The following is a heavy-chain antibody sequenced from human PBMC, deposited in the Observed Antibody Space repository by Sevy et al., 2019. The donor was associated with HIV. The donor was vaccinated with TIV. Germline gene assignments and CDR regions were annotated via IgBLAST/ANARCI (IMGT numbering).Heavy chain of an antibody. Sequence: GGSLRLSCTSSGFTFSSYAMNWVRQAPGKGLEWVSTISHSGDSTYYGNSVKGRFTISRDNSENTPYLQMNSLRAEDTDLYCCAGRKVGDFWSGSIRGPWAGGPLFDYWGQGTLVTVSS. V-gene: IGHV3-23*01. D-gene: IGHD3-3*01. CDR1: GFTFSSYA. CDR3: AGRKVGDFWSGSIRGPWAGGPLFDY. CDR2: ISHSGDST. J-gene: IGHJ4*02.